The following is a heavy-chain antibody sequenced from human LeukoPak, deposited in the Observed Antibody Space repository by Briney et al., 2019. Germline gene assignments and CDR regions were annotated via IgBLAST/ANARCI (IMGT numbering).Heavy chain of an antibody. CDR3: ARVGSSGWSPSPFDY. V-gene: IGHV4-59*01. J-gene: IGHJ4*02. Sequence: SETLSLTYTVSGGSLSSYYWSWIRQPPGKGLEWIGYIYYSGSTNYNPSLKSRVTISVDTSKNQFSLKLSSVTAADTAVYYCARVGSSGWSPSPFDYWGQGTLVTVSS. CDR1: GGSLSSYY. D-gene: IGHD6-19*01. CDR2: IYYSGST.